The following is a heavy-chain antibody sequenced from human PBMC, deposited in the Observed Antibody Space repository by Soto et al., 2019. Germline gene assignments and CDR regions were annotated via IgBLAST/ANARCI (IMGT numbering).Heavy chain of an antibody. CDR1: GFSLSTSGMC. V-gene: IGHV2-70*01. J-gene: IGHJ6*02. CDR2: IDWDDDK. CDR3: ARQRSSSQPYYYYGMDV. D-gene: IGHD6-13*01. Sequence: SGPTLVNPTQTLTLTCTFSGFSLSTSGMCVSWIRQPPGKALEWLALIDWDDDKYYSTSLKTRLTISKDTSKNQVVLTMTNMDPVDTATYYCARQRSSSQPYYYYGMDVWGQGXTVTVYS.